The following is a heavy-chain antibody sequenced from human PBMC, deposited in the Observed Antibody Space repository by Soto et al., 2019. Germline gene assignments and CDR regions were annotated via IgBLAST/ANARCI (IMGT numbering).Heavy chain of an antibody. CDR3: AKILLPRPLIANDAFGI. D-gene: IGHD3-22*01. J-gene: IGHJ3*02. V-gene: IGHV3-23*01. CDR2: ISGSGEST. CDR1: RFSFSTYA. Sequence: EVQLLESGGGLVQPGGSLRLSCAASRFSFSTYAMTWVRQAPGKGLEWVSGISGSGESTYYADSVEGRFSISRDNAQDTLYLQMNSLRAEDTAVYYCAKILLPRPLIANDAFGIWGQGAMVTVSS.